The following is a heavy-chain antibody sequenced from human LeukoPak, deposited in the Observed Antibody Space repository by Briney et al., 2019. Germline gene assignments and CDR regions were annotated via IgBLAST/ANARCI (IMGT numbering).Heavy chain of an antibody. Sequence: SETLSLTCTVSGYSVSSNYYWGWIRQPPGKGLEWIGEIYHSGSTNYNPSLKSRVTISVDKSKNQFSLKLSSVTAADTAVYYCARDMKRSRARWENLGFDPWGQGTLVTVSS. CDR2: IYHSGST. CDR3: ARDMKRSRARWENLGFDP. CDR1: GYSVSSNYY. V-gene: IGHV4-38-2*02. D-gene: IGHD1-26*01. J-gene: IGHJ5*02.